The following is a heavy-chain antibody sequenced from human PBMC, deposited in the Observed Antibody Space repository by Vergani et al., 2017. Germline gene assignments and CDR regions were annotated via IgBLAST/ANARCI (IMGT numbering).Heavy chain of an antibody. CDR1: GGSFSGYY. CDR2: INHIGST. J-gene: IGHJ5*02. V-gene: IGHV4-34*01. Sequence: QVQLQQWGAGLLKPSETLSLTCAVYGGSFSGYYWSWIRQPPGKGLEWIGEINHIGSTNYNPSLKSRVTISVDTSKNQFSLKLSSVTAADTAVYYCARGGWMVRGVINSFDPWAQATLVTVSS. CDR3: ARGGWMVRGVINSFDP. D-gene: IGHD3-10*01.